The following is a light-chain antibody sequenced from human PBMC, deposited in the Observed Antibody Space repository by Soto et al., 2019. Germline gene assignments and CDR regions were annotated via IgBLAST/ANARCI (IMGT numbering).Light chain of an antibody. J-gene: IGKJ4*01. CDR1: QSVSSSY. Sequence: EILLTQSPGTLSLSPGERATLSCRASQSVSSSYLAWYQQKPGQAPRLLIYGASSRATGIPDRFSGSGSGTDFPLTISRLEPEDFAVYYCQQYGSSPQTFGGGTKVEIK. CDR3: QQYGSSPQT. V-gene: IGKV3-20*01. CDR2: GAS.